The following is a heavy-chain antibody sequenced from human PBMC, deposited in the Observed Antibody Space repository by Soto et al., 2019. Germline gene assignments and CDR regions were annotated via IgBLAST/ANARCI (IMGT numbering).Heavy chain of an antibody. J-gene: IGHJ4*02. CDR1: GGSMGSDGYY. Sequence: SETLSLTCTVSGGSMGSDGYYWGWIRQHPGKGLEWIGYNYYSGSTYYNPSLKSRVTISLETSKNQFSLKLSSVTAADTAVYYCARGRYTSSLSYFDYWGQGTLVTVSS. D-gene: IGHD6-6*01. CDR3: ARGRYTSSLSYFDY. V-gene: IGHV4-31*03. CDR2: NYYSGST.